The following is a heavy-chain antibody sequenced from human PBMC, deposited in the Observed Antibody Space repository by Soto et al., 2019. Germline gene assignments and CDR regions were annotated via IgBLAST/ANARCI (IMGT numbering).Heavy chain of an antibody. CDR1: GGTCSSYA. CDR2: IIPIFGTA. CDR3: ARVLSVGTAMVSDAFDI. Sequence: ASVKVSCKASGGTCSSYAISWVRQAPGQGLEWMGGIIPIFGTANYAQKFQGRVTITADESTSTAYMGLSSLRSEDTAVYYCARVLSVGTAMVSDAFDIWGQGTMVTVSS. V-gene: IGHV1-69*13. D-gene: IGHD5-18*01. J-gene: IGHJ3*02.